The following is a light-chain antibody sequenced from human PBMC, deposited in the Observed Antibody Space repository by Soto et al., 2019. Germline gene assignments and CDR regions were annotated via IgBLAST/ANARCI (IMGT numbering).Light chain of an antibody. V-gene: IGLV1-47*01. CDR1: SSNIGSNF. CDR2: RDT. Sequence: QSVLTQSPSASGTPGQRVTISCSGSSSNIGSNFVYWYQQFPGTAPKLLIFRDTQRPSGVPDRFSGSKSGTSASLAISGLRSEDEADYYCVAWDDSLSGHVVFGGGTKLTVL. CDR3: VAWDDSLSGHVV. J-gene: IGLJ2*01.